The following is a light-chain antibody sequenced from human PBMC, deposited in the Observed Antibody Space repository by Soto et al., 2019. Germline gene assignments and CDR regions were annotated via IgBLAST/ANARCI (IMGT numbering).Light chain of an antibody. Sequence: DIQMTQSPSSLSASVGDRVTITCRASQTISSYLNWYQQKPGKAPKLLIYAASSLQSGVPSRFSGSGSGTDFTLTTSSLYTVVFATYYSPQSHIIPYTFRQGTKLEIK. V-gene: IGKV1-39*01. J-gene: IGKJ2*01. CDR1: QTISSY. CDR2: AAS. CDR3: PQSHIIPYT.